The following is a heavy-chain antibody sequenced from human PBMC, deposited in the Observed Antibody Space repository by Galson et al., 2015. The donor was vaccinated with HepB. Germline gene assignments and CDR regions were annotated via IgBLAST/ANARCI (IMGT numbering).Heavy chain of an antibody. CDR3: ARSGEYCSGGSCYYYGMDV. J-gene: IGHJ6*02. Sequence: QSGAEVNKPGESLKISCKASGYTSTSYGISWVRQAPGQGLEWMGRISADNDNTNYAQKFQDRVTMTTDTSTRSAYMELRSLGSEDTAVYYCARSGEYCSGGSCYYYGMDVWGQGTTVTVSS. D-gene: IGHD2-15*01. CDR1: GYTSTSYG. V-gene: IGHV1-18*01. CDR2: ISADNDNT.